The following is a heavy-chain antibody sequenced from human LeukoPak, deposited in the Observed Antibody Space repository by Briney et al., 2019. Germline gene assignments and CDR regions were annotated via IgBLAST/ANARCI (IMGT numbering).Heavy chain of an antibody. CDR3: ARDPVSAASRMNADH. D-gene: IGHD6-13*01. Sequence: GGSLRLSCAASGFTFSSYAMHWVRQAPGKGLEWVAVISYDGSNKYYADSVKGRFTISRDNSKNTLYLRMESLSPEDTAVYFCARDPVSAASRMNADHWGRGTLVTVSS. J-gene: IGHJ4*02. CDR1: GFTFSSYA. CDR2: ISYDGSNK. V-gene: IGHV3-30-3*01.